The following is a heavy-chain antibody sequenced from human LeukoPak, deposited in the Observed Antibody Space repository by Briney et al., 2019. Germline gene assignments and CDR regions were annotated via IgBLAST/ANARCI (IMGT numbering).Heavy chain of an antibody. V-gene: IGHV1-18*01. CDR2: ISAYNGNT. CDR3: ARRYYYDSSGSFDY. D-gene: IGHD3-22*01. J-gene: IGHJ4*02. CDR1: GYTFAKYG. Sequence: REASVKVSCKASGYTFAKYGINWVRQAPGQGLEWMGWISAYNGNTNYAQKLQGRVTMTTDTSTSTAYMELRSLRSDDTAVYYCARRYYYDSSGSFDYWGQGTLVTVSS.